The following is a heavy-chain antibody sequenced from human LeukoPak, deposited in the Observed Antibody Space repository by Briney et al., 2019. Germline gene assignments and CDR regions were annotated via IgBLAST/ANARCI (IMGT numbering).Heavy chain of an antibody. J-gene: IGHJ4*02. Sequence: SETLSLTCTVSGGSINNFYWTWIRQPPGKGLECIGYVYYTGSTYYNPSLKNRVTISVDTSRNQFSLRLNYVTAADTAVYYCARFRSAADHPDSWGQGTLVTVSS. D-gene: IGHD1-14*01. CDR3: ARFRSAADHPDS. CDR2: VYYTGST. V-gene: IGHV4-59*01. CDR1: GGSINNFY.